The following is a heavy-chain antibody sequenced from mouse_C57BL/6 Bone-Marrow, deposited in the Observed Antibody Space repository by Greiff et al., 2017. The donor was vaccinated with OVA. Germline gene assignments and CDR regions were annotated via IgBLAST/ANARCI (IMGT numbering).Heavy chain of an antibody. CDR3: RVELLRSFYYAMDY. D-gene: IGHD1-1*01. CDR1: GYTFTSYG. V-gene: IGHV1-81*01. Sequence: LVESGAELARPGASVKLSCKASGYTFTSYGISWVKQRTGQGLEWIGEIYPRSGNTYYNEKFKGKATLTADKSSSTAYMELRSLTSEDSAVYFCRVELLRSFYYAMDYWGQGTSVTVSS. CDR2: IYPRSGNT. J-gene: IGHJ4*01.